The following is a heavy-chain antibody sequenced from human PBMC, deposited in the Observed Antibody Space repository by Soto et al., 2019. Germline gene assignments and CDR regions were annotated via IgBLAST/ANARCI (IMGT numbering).Heavy chain of an antibody. CDR3: ARERGFHYYGMDV. CDR1: GFTFSSYA. Sequence: QVQLVESGGGVVQPGRSLRLSCAASGFTFSSYAMHWVRQAPGKGLEWVAVLSYDGSNKYYADSVKGRFTISRDNSKNTLYLQMNSLRAEDTAVYYCARERGFHYYGMDVWGQGTTVTVSS. V-gene: IGHV3-30-3*01. D-gene: IGHD2-15*01. J-gene: IGHJ6*02. CDR2: LSYDGSNK.